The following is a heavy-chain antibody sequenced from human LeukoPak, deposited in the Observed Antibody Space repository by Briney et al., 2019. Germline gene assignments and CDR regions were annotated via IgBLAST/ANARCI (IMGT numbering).Heavy chain of an antibody. V-gene: IGHV1-2*02. CDR1: GYTFTGYY. J-gene: IGHJ6*03. D-gene: IGHD3-10*01. CDR3: ARDKDGSGSYHYYYMDV. Sequence: ASVKVSCKASGYTFTGYYMHWVRQAPGQGLEWMGWINPNSGGTNYAQKFQGRVTMTRDTSISTAYMELSRLRSDDTAVYYCARDKDGSGSYHYYYMDVWGNGTTVTVSS. CDR2: INPNSGGT.